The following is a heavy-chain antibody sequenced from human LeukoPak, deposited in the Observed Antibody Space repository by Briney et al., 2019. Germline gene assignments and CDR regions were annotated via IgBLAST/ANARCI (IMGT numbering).Heavy chain of an antibody. CDR1: GFTFSSYA. V-gene: IGHV3-30-3*01. CDR2: ISYDGSNK. CDR3: ARGTSSGWLGY. D-gene: IGHD6-19*01. Sequence: GRSLRLSCAASGFTFSSYAMHWVRQAPGKGLEWVAVISYDGSNKYYADSVKGRFTISRDNSKNTLYLQMNSLRAEDTAVYYCARGTSSGWLGYWGQGTLVTVSS. J-gene: IGHJ4*02.